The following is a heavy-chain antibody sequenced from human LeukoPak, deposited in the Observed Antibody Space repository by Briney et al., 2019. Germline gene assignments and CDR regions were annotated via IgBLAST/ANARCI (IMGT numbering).Heavy chain of an antibody. V-gene: IGHV3-11*04. J-gene: IGHJ4*02. CDR3: ATSLRVGAADY. D-gene: IGHD1-26*01. CDR2: ISSSGSTI. Sequence: PGGSLRLSCAASGFTFSDYYMSWIRQAPGKGLEWVSYISSSGSTIYYADSVKGRFTISRDNAKNTLYLQMNSLRAEDTTVYYCATSLRVGAADYWGQGTLVTVSS. CDR1: GFTFSDYY.